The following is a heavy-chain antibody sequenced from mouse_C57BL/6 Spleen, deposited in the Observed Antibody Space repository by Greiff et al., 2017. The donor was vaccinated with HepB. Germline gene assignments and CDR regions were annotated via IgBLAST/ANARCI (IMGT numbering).Heavy chain of an antibody. Sequence: EVQLQQSGPVLVKPGASVKMSCKASGYTFTDYYMNWVKQSHGKSLEWIGVINPYNGGTSYNQKFKGKATLTVDKSSSTAYMELNSLTSEDSAVYYCANPLYSNYGFAYWGQGTLVTVSA. J-gene: IGHJ3*01. CDR2: INPYNGGT. V-gene: IGHV1-19*01. CDR3: ANPLYSNYGFAY. CDR1: GYTFTDYY. D-gene: IGHD2-5*01.